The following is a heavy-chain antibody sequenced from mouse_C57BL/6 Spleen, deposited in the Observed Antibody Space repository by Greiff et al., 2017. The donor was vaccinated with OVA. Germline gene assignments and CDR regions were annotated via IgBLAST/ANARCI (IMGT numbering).Heavy chain of an antibody. CDR2: IDPENGDT. Sequence: DVQLQESGAELVRPGASVKLSCTASGFNIKADYMHWVKQRPEQGPEWIGWIDPENGDTEYASKFQGKATITADTSSTTAYLQLSSLTSEDTAVYYCTSYYGSSYYYGCWGQGATLTVSS. D-gene: IGHD1-1*01. J-gene: IGHJ2*01. CDR1: GFNIKADY. V-gene: IGHV14-4*01. CDR3: TSYYGSSYYYGC.